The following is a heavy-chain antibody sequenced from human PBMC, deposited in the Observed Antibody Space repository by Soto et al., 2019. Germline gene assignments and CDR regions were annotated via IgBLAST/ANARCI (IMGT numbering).Heavy chain of an antibody. J-gene: IGHJ6*02. V-gene: IGHV3-74*01. Sequence: RGSLRLSCAASGFTFSSYWMHWVRQAPGKGLVWVSRINSDGSSTSYADSVKGRFTISRDNAKNTLYLQMNSLRAEDTAVYYCARVYKPAFDYYYYGMDVWGQGTTVTVSS. CDR2: INSDGSST. CDR1: GFTFSSYW. CDR3: ARVYKPAFDYYYYGMDV. D-gene: IGHD1-20*01.